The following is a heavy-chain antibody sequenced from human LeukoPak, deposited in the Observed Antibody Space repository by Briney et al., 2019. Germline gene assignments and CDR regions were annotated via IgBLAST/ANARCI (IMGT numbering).Heavy chain of an antibody. CDR1: GGSISSSSYY. Sequence: SETLSLTCTVSGGSISSSSYYWGWIRQPPGKGLEWIGSIYYSGSTYYNPSLKSRVTISVDTSKNQFSLKLSSVTAADTAVYYCAREAGLRFLEWYTKYGMDVWGQGTTVTVSS. CDR3: AREAGLRFLEWYTKYGMDV. D-gene: IGHD3-3*01. V-gene: IGHV4-39*02. CDR2: IYYSGST. J-gene: IGHJ6*02.